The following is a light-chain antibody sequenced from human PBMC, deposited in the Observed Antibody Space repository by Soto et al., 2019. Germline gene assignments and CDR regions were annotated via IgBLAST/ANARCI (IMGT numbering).Light chain of an antibody. CDR1: QDISNY. CDR2: DAS. V-gene: IGKV1-33*01. Sequence: DIQMTQSPSSLSASVGDRVTITCQASQDISNYLNWYQQKPGKAPKLLIYDASNLETRVPSRVSGSGPGTDFTFTISILQPEDSATYYCQQYDNLPFTFGPGTKVDIK. CDR3: QQYDNLPFT. J-gene: IGKJ3*01.